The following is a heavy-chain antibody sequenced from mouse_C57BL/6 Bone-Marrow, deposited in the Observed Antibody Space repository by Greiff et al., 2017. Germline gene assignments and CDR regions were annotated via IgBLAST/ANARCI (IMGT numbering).Heavy chain of an antibody. V-gene: IGHV14-4*01. Sequence: VQLQQSGAELVRPGASVKLSCTASGFTIKDDYMHWVKQRPEQGLEWIGWIDPENGDTEYASKFQGKATITADTSTNTAYLQLSSLTSEDTAVYYCTTLYGKSFDYWGQGTTLTVSS. CDR1: GFTIKDDY. D-gene: IGHD1-1*01. J-gene: IGHJ2*01. CDR3: TTLYGKSFDY. CDR2: IDPENGDT.